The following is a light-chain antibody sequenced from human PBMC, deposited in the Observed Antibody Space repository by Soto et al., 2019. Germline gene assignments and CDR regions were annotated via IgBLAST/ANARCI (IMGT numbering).Light chain of an antibody. CDR2: DVT. V-gene: IGLV2-11*01. J-gene: IGLJ1*01. CDR1: SRDVGGYKY. CDR3: CSYAGSYIYV. Sequence: QSVLTQPPSVSGSPGQSVTISCTGTSRDVGGYKYVSWYQQHPGKAPKLIIYDVTQRPSGVPDRFSGSKSGNTASLTISGLQAEDEADYYCCSYAGSYIYVFGSGTKLTVL.